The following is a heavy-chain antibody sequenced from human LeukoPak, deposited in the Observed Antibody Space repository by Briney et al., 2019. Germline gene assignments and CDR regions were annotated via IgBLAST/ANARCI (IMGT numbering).Heavy chain of an antibody. CDR1: GGTFSSYA. V-gene: IGHV1-69*04. Sequence: ASVKVSCKASGGTFSSYAISWVRQAPGQGLEWMGRIIPILGIANYAQKFQGRVTITADKSTSTAYMELSSLRSEDTAAYYCASLGYSTVTTNYWGQGTLVTVSS. CDR3: ASLGYSTVTTNY. CDR2: IIPILGIA. J-gene: IGHJ4*02. D-gene: IGHD4-17*01.